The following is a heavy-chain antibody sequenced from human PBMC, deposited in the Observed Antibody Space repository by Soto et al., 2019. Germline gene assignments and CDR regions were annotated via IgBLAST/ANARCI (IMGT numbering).Heavy chain of an antibody. CDR3: AHGSGLLSEY. J-gene: IGHJ4*02. CDR1: GFSLSSPAVG. Sequence: QITLKESGPTLVKPTQTLTLTCTFSGFSLSSPAVGVNWIRQPPGKALEWLALIYWNDNNQYSPSLRSRLTITNDTSKNQVVLTTTNVEPADTATCLCAHGSGLLSEYRGQGTLVTVSS. V-gene: IGHV2-5*01. D-gene: IGHD6-19*01. CDR2: IYWNDNN.